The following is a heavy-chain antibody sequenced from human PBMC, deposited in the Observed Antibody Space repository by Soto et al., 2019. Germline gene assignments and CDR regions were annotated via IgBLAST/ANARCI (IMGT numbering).Heavy chain of an antibody. Sequence: PGGSLRLSCAASGFTFSSYGMRWVRQATGKGLEWVAVISYDGSNKYYADSLKGRFTISRDNSKNTLYLQMNSLRVEDTAVYYCAKEWVYDSSGWSFDYWGQGTLVTVSS. CDR1: GFTFSSYG. V-gene: IGHV3-30*18. CDR2: ISYDGSNK. CDR3: AKEWVYDSSGWSFDY. D-gene: IGHD3-22*01. J-gene: IGHJ4*02.